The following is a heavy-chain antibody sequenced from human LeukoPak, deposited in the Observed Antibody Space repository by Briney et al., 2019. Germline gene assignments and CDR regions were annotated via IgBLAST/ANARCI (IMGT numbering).Heavy chain of an antibody. CDR3: AREGSIPAVRWKKPFDY. D-gene: IGHD5-24*01. J-gene: IGHJ4*02. CDR2: INHSGSN. CDR1: GGSFSGYY. V-gene: IGHV4-34*01. Sequence: SETLSLTCAVYGGSFSGYYWSWLRQPPGKGLEWIGEINHSGSNNYNPSLKSRVTISVDTSKNQFSLKLSSVPAADTAVYYCAREGSIPAVRWKKPFDYWGQGTLVTVSS.